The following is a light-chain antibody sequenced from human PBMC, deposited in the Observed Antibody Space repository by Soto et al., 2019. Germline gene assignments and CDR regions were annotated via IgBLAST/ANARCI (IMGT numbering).Light chain of an antibody. CDR3: QQSNNYPWT. CDR1: QYIHNY. V-gene: IGKV1-5*03. Sequence: DIQMTQSPSTLSASVGDRVTITCRASQYIHNYLAWYQQKPGEAPKLLIYEAANLESGVPSRFSGSGTGTEFTLTISSGQPDDFATYYCQQSNNYPWTFGQGTRVEI. CDR2: EAA. J-gene: IGKJ1*01.